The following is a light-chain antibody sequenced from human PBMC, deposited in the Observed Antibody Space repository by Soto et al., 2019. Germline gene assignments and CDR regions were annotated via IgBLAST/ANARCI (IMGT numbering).Light chain of an antibody. CDR2: KAS. V-gene: IGKV1-5*03. CDR1: QSISTW. Sequence: DIQMTQSPSTRSASVGDRVTITCRASQSISTWLAWYQHKPGKAPNLLIYKASSLESGVPSRFSGSGSGTEFTLTISILHHDYVATYYCQQYGRYRTFGQGTKVEIK. J-gene: IGKJ1*01. CDR3: QQYGRYRT.